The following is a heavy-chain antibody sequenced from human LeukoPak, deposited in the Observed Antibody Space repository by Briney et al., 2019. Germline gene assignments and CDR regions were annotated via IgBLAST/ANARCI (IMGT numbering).Heavy chain of an antibody. CDR1: GFAFSSYW. CDR2: INSDGSST. Sequence: GGSLRLSCAASGFAFSSYWMHWVRQAPGKGLVWVSRINSDGSSTSYADSVKGRFTISRDNAKNTLYLQMNSLRAEDTAVYYCALSSGWYYFDYWGQGTLVTVSS. J-gene: IGHJ4*02. CDR3: ALSSGWYYFDY. V-gene: IGHV3-74*01. D-gene: IGHD6-19*01.